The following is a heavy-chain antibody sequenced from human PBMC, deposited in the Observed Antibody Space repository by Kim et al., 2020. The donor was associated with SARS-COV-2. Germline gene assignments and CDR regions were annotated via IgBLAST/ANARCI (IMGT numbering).Heavy chain of an antibody. D-gene: IGHD5-12*01. J-gene: IGHJ5*02. CDR3: ARGGLWLRLNWFDP. CDR1: GYTFTNYW. Sequence: GESLKISCTTSGYTFTNYWIGWVRQTPGKGLEWMGIIYPGNSDARYSPSFEGQVTISADKSINTAYLQWTSLKASDTAIYYCARGGLWLRLNWFDPWGQGTLVTVSS. V-gene: IGHV5-51*01. CDR2: IYPGNSDA.